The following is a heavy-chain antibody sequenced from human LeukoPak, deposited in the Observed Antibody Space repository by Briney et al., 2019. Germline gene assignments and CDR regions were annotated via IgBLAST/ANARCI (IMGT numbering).Heavy chain of an antibody. CDR3: ARQGDLEWLLLVFDY. V-gene: IGHV3-7*01. CDR2: IKQDGSEK. Sequence: GGSLRLSCAASGFTFNSYWMSWVRRAPGKGVEGVANIKQDGSEKYYVDSVKGRFTISRDNAKNSLFLQMNSLRVEDTAVYYCARQGDLEWLLLVFDYWGQGTLVTVSS. D-gene: IGHD3-3*01. J-gene: IGHJ4*02. CDR1: GFTFNSYW.